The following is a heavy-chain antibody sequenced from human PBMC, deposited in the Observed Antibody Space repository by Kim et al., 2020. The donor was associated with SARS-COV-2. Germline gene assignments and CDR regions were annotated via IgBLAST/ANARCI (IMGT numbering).Heavy chain of an antibody. J-gene: IGHJ4*01. Sequence: GGSLRLSCAASGFTFSSYAMHWVRQAPGKGLEWVAVISYDGSNKYYADSVKGRFTISRDNSKNTLYLQMNSLRAEDTAVYYCARGPGSIPAALQFDYWG. CDR1: GFTFSSYA. V-gene: IGHV3-30-3*01. CDR3: ARGPGSIPAALQFDY. CDR2: ISYDGSNK. D-gene: IGHD6-6*01.